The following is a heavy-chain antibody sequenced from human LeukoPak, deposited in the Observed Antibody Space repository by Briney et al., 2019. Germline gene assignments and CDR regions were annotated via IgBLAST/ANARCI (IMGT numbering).Heavy chain of an antibody. CDR1: GYTFTGYY. V-gene: IGHV1-2*04. Sequence: GASVKVSCKASGYTFTGYYMHWVRQAPGQGLEWMGWINPNSGGTNYAQKFQGWVTMTRDTSISTAYMELSRLRSDDTAVYYCARAISSGWYSLDAFDIWGQGTMVTVSS. CDR2: INPNSGGT. D-gene: IGHD6-19*01. J-gene: IGHJ3*02. CDR3: ARAISSGWYSLDAFDI.